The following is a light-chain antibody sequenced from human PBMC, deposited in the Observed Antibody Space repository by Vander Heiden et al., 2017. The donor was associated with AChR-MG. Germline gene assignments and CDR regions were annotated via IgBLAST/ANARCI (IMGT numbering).Light chain of an antibody. CDR1: ALPKQY. J-gene: IGLJ3*02. V-gene: IGLV3-25*03. Sequence: SYELTQPPSVSVSSGQTARITCSGDALPKQYAYWYQQKPGQAPVLVIYKDSERPSGIPERFSGSSSGTTVTLTISGVQAEDEADYYCQSADSSGTYGVFGGGTKLTVL. CDR2: KDS. CDR3: QSADSSGTYGV.